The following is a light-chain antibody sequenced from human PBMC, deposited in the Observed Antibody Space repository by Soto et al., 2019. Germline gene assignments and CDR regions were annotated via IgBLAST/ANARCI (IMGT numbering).Light chain of an antibody. V-gene: IGKV1-5*01. CDR3: QHPQT. J-gene: IGKJ1*01. CDR1: QSISSW. CDR2: DAS. Sequence: IQMTQSPSTLSASVRDRVIITCRASQSISSWVAWYQQKPGKAPKLLIYDASSLESGVPSRFSGSGSGTEFTLTIRSLQPDDFATYYCQHPQTFGQGTKVDIK.